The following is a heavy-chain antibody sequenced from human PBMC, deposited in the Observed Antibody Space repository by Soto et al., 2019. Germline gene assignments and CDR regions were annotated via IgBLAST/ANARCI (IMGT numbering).Heavy chain of an antibody. D-gene: IGHD1-26*01. CDR3: ARDSRRQLRYYFDY. CDR2: ISDSGST. Sequence: PSETLSLTCAVYGGSFSGYYWSWLRQPPGKGPEWIGEISDSGSTNYNPSLKSRVTISADTSKNQFSLKLSSVTAADTAVYYCARDSRRQLRYYFDYWGQGTLVT. V-gene: IGHV4-34*01. J-gene: IGHJ4*02. CDR1: GGSFSGYY.